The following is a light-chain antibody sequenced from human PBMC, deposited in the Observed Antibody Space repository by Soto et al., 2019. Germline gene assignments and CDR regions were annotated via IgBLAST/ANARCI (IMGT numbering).Light chain of an antibody. J-gene: IGKJ1*01. Sequence: EIVLTQSPGTLSLSPGERATLSCRASQSVSSSYFAWYQQKPGQAPRLLIYGASSRATGIPDRFSGSGSGTDFTLTISRLEPEDFAVYYCQHYNSSPWTFGQGTKVEIK. V-gene: IGKV3-20*01. CDR2: GAS. CDR1: QSVSSSY. CDR3: QHYNSSPWT.